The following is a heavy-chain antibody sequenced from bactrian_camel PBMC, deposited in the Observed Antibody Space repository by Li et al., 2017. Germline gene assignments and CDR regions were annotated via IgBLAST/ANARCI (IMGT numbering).Heavy chain of an antibody. D-gene: IGHD2*01. CDR3: AATPGTIEFSDSWHELGY. CDR2: IYPVGDAA. Sequence: VQLVESGGDSVQAGGSLRLSCAVSAYTYKTHYMGWFRQAPGKEREAVAVIYPVGDAAHYADSVRGRFFISRDNVNNSVYLQMNNLKPEDTARYHCAATPGTIEFSDSWHELGYWAQGTQVTVS. J-gene: IGHJ6*01. CDR1: AYTYKTHY. V-gene: IGHV3S40*01.